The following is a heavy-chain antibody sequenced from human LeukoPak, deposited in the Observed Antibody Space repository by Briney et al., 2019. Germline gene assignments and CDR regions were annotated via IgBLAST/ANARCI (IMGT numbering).Heavy chain of an antibody. D-gene: IGHD2-15*01. CDR2: IYHSGTT. Sequence: KPSETLSLTCPVSGYSISSGYYWGWIRQPPGKGLEWIGTIYHSGTTYYNPSLKSRVTISVDTSTNQFSLRLRSVTAADTAVYYCARGRVAYSAYYFDYWGRGTLVTVSS. V-gene: IGHV4-38-2*01. CDR3: ARGRVAYSAYYFDY. CDR1: GYSISSGYY. J-gene: IGHJ4*02.